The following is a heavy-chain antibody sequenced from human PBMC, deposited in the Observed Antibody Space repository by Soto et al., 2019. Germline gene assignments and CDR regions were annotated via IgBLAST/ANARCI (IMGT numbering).Heavy chain of an antibody. J-gene: IGHJ6*02. CDR2: ISSSGSAI. Sequence: GGSLRLSCAASGCTFSDYYMSWIRQAPGKGLEWVSYISSSGSAIYYADSVKGRFTISRDNAKNSLYLQMNSLRAEDTAVYYCARDRRDAKSPIYYYYGMDVWGQGTTVTVSS. CDR1: GCTFSDYY. CDR3: ARDRRDAKSPIYYYYGMDV. D-gene: IGHD2-8*01. V-gene: IGHV3-11*04.